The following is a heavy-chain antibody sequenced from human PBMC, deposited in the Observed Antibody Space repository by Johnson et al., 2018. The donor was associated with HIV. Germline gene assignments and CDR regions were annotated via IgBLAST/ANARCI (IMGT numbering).Heavy chain of an antibody. Sequence: VQLVESGGGVAQPGGSLRLSCVASGFTFSSYGMHWVRQAPGTGLEWVSGINWNGGSTGYADSVTGRFTISRDNAKNSLYLQMSSLGAEDTAVYYCARVQLLADDVFNIWGQGTMVTVSA. V-gene: IGHV3-20*04. D-gene: IGHD3-10*01. CDR3: ARVQLLADDVFNI. CDR2: INWNGGST. CDR1: GFTFSSYG. J-gene: IGHJ3*02.